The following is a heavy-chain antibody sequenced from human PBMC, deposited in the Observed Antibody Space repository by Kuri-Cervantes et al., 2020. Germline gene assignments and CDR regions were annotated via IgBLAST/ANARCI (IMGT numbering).Heavy chain of an antibody. CDR3: ARVGPLYCSGDSCYWGYFDY. CDR2: ISSSSSTI. Sequence: GESLKISCAASGFTFSSYSMNWVRQAPGKGLEWVSYISSSSSTIYYADSVKGRFTISRDNAKNSLYLQMNSLRDEDTAVYYCARVGPLYCSGDSCYWGYFDYWGQGTLVTVSS. D-gene: IGHD2-15*01. CDR1: GFTFSSYS. J-gene: IGHJ4*02. V-gene: IGHV3-48*02.